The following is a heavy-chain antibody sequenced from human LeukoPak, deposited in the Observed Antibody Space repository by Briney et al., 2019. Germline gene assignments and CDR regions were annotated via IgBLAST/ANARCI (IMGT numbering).Heavy chain of an antibody. Sequence: GASVKVSCKASGYTFTIYAMHWVRQAPGQRLEWMGWINAGNGNTKYSQKFQGRVTITRDTSASTAYMELSSLRSEDTAVYYCARERSYYDFWSGYYGYWGQGTLVTVSS. CDR3: ARERSYYDFWSGYYGY. CDR1: GYTFTIYA. D-gene: IGHD3-3*01. V-gene: IGHV1-3*01. CDR2: INAGNGNT. J-gene: IGHJ4*02.